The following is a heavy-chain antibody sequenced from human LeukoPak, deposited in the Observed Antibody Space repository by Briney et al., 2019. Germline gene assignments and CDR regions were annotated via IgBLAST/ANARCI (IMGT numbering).Heavy chain of an antibody. CDR2: IYHSGST. CDR3: ARITFVVEGYGMDV. J-gene: IGHJ6*02. D-gene: IGHD2-21*01. Sequence: SQTLSLTCTVSGDSISSDGYYWSWIRQSPGKGLEWIGYIYHSGSTQYNPSLKSRVTISVDRSKNQFSLNLMSVTAADTAVYYCARITFVVEGYGMDVWGQGTTVTVSS. V-gene: IGHV4-30-2*06. CDR1: GDSISSDGYY.